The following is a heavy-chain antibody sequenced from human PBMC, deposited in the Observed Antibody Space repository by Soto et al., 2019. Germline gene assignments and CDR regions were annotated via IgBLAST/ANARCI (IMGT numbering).Heavy chain of an antibody. Sequence: EVQLVESGGGLVQPGGSLRLSCAASGFTFSSYEMNWVRQAPGKGLEWVSYISSSGSTIYYADSVKGRFTISRDNAKNSMYLKMNSRRVEDKAVYYCSTSTKHLDGEYWGQGTLVPVSS. J-gene: IGHJ4*02. D-gene: IGHD3-10*01. V-gene: IGHV3-48*03. CDR3: STSTKHLDGEY. CDR1: GFTFSSYE. CDR2: ISSSGSTI.